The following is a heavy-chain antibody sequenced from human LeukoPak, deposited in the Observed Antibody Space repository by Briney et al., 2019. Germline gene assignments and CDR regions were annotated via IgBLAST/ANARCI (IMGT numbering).Heavy chain of an antibody. CDR1: GFTFSNYG. D-gene: IGHD6-13*01. CDR2: ISYDTTNK. CDR3: ATHVGAARYYYYYMDV. V-gene: IGHV3-30*03. Sequence: PGRSLRLSCAASGFTFSNYGIHWVRQAPGKGLEWVAVISYDTTNKYYTDSVKGRFTISRDNSKNTLYLQMNSLRAEDTAVYYCATHVGAARYYYYYMDVWGKGTTVTVSS. J-gene: IGHJ6*03.